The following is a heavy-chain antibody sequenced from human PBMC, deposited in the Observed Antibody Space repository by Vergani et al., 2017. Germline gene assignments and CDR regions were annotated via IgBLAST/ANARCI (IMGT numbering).Heavy chain of an antibody. V-gene: IGHV3-23*01. D-gene: IGHD1-26*01. J-gene: IGHJ4*02. CDR1: GFTFSSYA. CDR2: ISGSGGST. Sequence: EVQLLESGGGLVQPGGSLRLSCAASGFTFSSYAMSWVRQAPGKGLEWVSAISGSGGSTYYADSVKGRFTISRDNSKNTLYLQMNSLRAEDTAVYYCAKARIGSGSYFDYWGQETLVTVSS. CDR3: AKARIGSGSYFDY.